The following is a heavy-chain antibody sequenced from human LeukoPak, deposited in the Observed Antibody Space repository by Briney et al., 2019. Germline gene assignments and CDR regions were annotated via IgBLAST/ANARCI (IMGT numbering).Heavy chain of an antibody. J-gene: IGHJ6*04. CDR3: AELGITMIGGV. CDR2: ISSSGSTI. CDR1: GFTFSSYD. D-gene: IGHD3-10*02. V-gene: IGHV3-48*03. Sequence: GVSLRLSCAASGFTFSSYDMNWLPQAPGKGLEGVSYISSSGSTIYYADSVKGRFTISRDNAKNSLYLQMNSLRAEDTAVYYCAELGITMIGGVWGKGTTVTISS.